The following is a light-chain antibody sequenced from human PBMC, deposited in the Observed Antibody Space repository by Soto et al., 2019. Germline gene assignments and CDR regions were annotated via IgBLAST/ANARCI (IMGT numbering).Light chain of an antibody. V-gene: IGKV3-11*01. CDR3: QQRSNWPPGWT. Sequence: EIVFTHSPSTLSLSPWERATLSCRASQSVSSYLAWYQQKPGQAPRLLIYDASNRATGIPARFSGSGSGTDFTLTISSLEPEDFAVYYCQQRSNWPPGWTFGQGTKVDIK. CDR2: DAS. J-gene: IGKJ1*01. CDR1: QSVSSY.